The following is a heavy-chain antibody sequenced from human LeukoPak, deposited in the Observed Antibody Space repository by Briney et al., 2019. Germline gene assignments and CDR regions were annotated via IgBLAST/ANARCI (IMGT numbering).Heavy chain of an antibody. Sequence: GGSLRLSCAASGFTFSSYGIHWVRQAPGKGLEWVAFIRYDGSNKYYADSVKGRFTISRDNAKNSLYLQMNSLRAEDTAVYYCATEDYGGNSVGYWGQGTLVTVSS. V-gene: IGHV3-30*02. CDR1: GFTFSSYG. CDR3: ATEDYGGNSVGY. J-gene: IGHJ4*02. D-gene: IGHD4-23*01. CDR2: IRYDGSNK.